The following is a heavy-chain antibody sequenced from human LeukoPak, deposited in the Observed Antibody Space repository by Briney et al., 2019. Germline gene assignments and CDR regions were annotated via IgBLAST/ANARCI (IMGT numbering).Heavy chain of an antibody. CDR1: GFTFSSCA. V-gene: IGHV3-23*01. J-gene: IGHJ4*02. D-gene: IGHD4-17*01. Sequence: GGSLRLSCAASGFTFSSCAMSWVRQTPGKGLEWVSAISGSGGSTFYADSVKGRFTISRENSENTLYLQMNSLRAEDTAVYYCAKYVGYGVNYGSDYWGQETLVTVSS. CDR2: ISGSGGST. CDR3: AKYVGYGVNYGSDY.